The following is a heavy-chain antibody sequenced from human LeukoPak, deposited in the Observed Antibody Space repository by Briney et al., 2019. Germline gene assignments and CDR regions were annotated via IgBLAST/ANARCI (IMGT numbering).Heavy chain of an antibody. V-gene: IGHV3-7*01. J-gene: IGHJ3*02. CDR2: MNADGSTK. CDR1: GFTFSTSW. Sequence: GGSLRLSCAVSGFTFSTSWMTWVRQAPGKGLDWVANMNADGSTKNYVDSVKGRFTISRDNAQDSLFLQINSLRAEDTAVYYCARDSGSNALDIWGQGTMVTVSS. D-gene: IGHD6-13*01. CDR3: ARDSGSNALDI.